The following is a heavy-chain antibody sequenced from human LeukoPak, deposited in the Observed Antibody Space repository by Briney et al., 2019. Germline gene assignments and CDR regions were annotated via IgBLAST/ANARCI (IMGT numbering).Heavy chain of an antibody. D-gene: IGHD6-6*01. CDR2: IKQDGSEK. V-gene: IGHV3-7*01. CDR3: ASGGDSSSSDFDY. CDR1: GFTFSSYW. Sequence: GGSLRLSCAASGFTFSSYWMSWVRQAPGKGLKWVANIKQDGSEKYYVDSVKGRFTISRDNAKNSLYLQMNSLRAEDTAVYYCASGGDSSSSDFDYWGQGTLVTVSS. J-gene: IGHJ4*02.